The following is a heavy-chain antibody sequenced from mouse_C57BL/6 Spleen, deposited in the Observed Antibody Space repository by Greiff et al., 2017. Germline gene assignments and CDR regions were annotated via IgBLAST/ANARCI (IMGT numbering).Heavy chain of an antibody. CDR1: GFNIKDSY. J-gene: IGHJ3*01. Sequence: VQLQQSGAELVKPGASVKLSCTASGFNIKDSYMHWVKQRTEQGLEWIGRIDPEDGETKYAPKFQGKATITADTSSNTAYLQRSSLTSEDTAVYYCAREGSSGYGAWFAYWGQGTLVTVSA. V-gene: IGHV14-2*01. D-gene: IGHD3-2*02. CDR3: AREGSSGYGAWFAY. CDR2: IDPEDGET.